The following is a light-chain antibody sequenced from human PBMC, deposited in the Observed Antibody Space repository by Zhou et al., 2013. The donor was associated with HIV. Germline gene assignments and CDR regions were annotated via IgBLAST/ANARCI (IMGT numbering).Light chain of an antibody. CDR1: QGISSY. Sequence: DIQLTQSPYFLSASVGDRVTITCRASQGISSYLTWYQQKPGKAPKLLIYVASTLQSGVPLRFSGSGSGTEFTLTISSLQPEDFATYYCQQLKSYPITFGQGTRLEIK. CDR3: QQLKSYPIT. V-gene: IGKV1-9*01. J-gene: IGKJ5*01. CDR2: VAS.